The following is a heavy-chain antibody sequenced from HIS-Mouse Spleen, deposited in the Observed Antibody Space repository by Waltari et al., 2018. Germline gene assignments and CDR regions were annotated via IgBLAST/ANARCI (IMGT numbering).Heavy chain of an antibody. CDR3: AREIPYSSSWYDWYFDL. V-gene: IGHV4-39*07. CDR1: GGSISSSRHY. J-gene: IGHJ2*01. Sequence: QLQLQESGPGLVKPSETLSLTCTVSGGSISSSRHYWGWIRQPPGKGLEWIGSIYYSGSTSYNPSLKSRVTISVDTSKNQFSLKLSSVTAADTAVYYCAREIPYSSSWYDWYFDLWGRGTLVTVSS. D-gene: IGHD6-13*01. CDR2: IYYSGST.